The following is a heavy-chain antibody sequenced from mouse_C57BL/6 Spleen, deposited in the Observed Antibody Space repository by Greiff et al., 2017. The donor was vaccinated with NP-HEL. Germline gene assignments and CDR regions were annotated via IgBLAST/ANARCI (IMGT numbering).Heavy chain of an antibody. CDR3: ASFYDYYAMDY. V-gene: IGHV1-82*01. J-gene: IGHJ4*01. Sequence: QVQLQQSGPELVKPGASVKISCKASGYAFSSSWMNWVKQRPGKGLEWIGRIYPGDGDTNYNGKFKGKATLTADKSSSTAYMQLSSLTSEDSAVYFCASFYDYYAMDYWGQGTSVTVSS. D-gene: IGHD2-3*01. CDR1: GYAFSSSW. CDR2: IYPGDGDT.